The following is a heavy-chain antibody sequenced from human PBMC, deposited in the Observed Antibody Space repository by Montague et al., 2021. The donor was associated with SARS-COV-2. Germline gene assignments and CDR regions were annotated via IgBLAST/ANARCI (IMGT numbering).Heavy chain of an antibody. D-gene: IGHD2-21*02. CDR2: IFGGGST. J-gene: IGHJ6*02. CDR1: GFSVSRRY. V-gene: IGHV3-66*02. CDR3: ARDRRDCGGDCYAPYYYGVDV. Sequence: SLRLSCAASGFSVSRRYMSWVRQAPGKGLEWVSGIFGGGSTYYVDSVEGRFTISRDTSRNTLYLQMKSLRDEDTATYYCARDRRDCGGDCYAPYYYGVDVWGQGTTVTVSS.